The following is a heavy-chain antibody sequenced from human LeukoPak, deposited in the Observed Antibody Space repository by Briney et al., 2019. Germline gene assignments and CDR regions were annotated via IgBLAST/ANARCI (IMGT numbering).Heavy chain of an antibody. CDR1: GFTFSTYW. V-gene: IGHV3-74*01. CDR2: INIYGNTI. CDR3: VRENDAFDI. Sequence: GGSLRLSRAASGFTFSTYWMHWVRQAPGKGLVWVSRINIYGNTISYADSVKGRFTSSRDNAKNTLYLQMNSLRVEDTAVYHCVRENDAFDIWGQGTMVTVSS. J-gene: IGHJ3*02.